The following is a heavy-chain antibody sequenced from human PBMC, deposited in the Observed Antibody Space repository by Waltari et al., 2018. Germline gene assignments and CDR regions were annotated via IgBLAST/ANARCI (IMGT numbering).Heavy chain of an antibody. V-gene: IGHV3-7*01. CDR3: ARCSYSSSYGQLDP. CDR2: IKQDGSEK. J-gene: IGHJ5*02. CDR1: GFTFSSYW. Sequence: EVQLVESGGGLVQPGGSLRLSCAASGFTFSSYWMSWVRQAPGKGLEWVANIKQDGSEKYDVDSVKGRFTISRDNAKNSLYLQMNSLRAEDTAVYYCARCSYSSSYGQLDPWGQGTLVTVSS. D-gene: IGHD6-6*01.